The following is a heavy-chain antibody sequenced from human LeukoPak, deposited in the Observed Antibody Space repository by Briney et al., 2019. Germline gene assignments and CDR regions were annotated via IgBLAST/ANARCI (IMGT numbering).Heavy chain of an antibody. J-gene: IGHJ3*02. CDR2: ISRSGSTR. CDR3: ARTAYYYDSSGYDDAFDI. Sequence: GGSLRLSCAASGFTFSDYYMSWVRQAPGKGLEWVSHISRSGSTRYYADSLKGRFTISRDNAKNSLYLQMNSLRAEDTAVYYCARTAYYYDSSGYDDAFDIWGQGTMVTVSS. CDR1: GFTFSDYY. V-gene: IGHV3-11*01. D-gene: IGHD3-22*01.